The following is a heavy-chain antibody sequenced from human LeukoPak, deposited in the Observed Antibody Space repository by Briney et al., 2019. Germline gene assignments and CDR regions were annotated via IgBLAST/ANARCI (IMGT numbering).Heavy chain of an antibody. CDR3: ARGHSSAWDHRFDY. CDR1: GLTFSTYW. D-gene: IGHD6-19*01. Sequence: GGSLRLSCAASGLTFSTYWMNWVRQAPGKGLEWMANINQDGSEKYYVDSVKGRFTISRDNAKNSLYLQMNSLRVEDTAVYYCARGHSSAWDHRFDYWGQGTLVTVSS. CDR2: INQDGSEK. V-gene: IGHV3-7*01. J-gene: IGHJ4*02.